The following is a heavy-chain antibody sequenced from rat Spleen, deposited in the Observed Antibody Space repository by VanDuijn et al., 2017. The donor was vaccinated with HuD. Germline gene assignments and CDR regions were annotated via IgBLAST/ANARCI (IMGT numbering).Heavy chain of an antibody. CDR3: ASHGPRISRFAY. V-gene: IGHV5-20*01. J-gene: IGHJ3*01. CDR2: INYDGSST. D-gene: IGHD1-6*01. Sequence: EVQLVESGGDLVKPGGSLKLSCAASGFTFSDFHLAWVRQAPTKGLEWVASINYDGSSTYYRDSVKGRFTISRDNAKSSLYLQMDSLRSEDTATYYCASHGPRISRFAYWGQGTLVTVSS. CDR1: GFTFSDFH.